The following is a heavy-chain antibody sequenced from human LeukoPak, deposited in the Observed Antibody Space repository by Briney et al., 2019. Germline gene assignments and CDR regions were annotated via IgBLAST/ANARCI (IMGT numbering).Heavy chain of an antibody. J-gene: IGHJ4*02. CDR1: GYTFAAYY. D-gene: IGHD1-26*01. CDR2: ITPNSGGT. Sequence: ASVKVSCKTSGYTFAAYYIHWVRQAPGQGLEWMGWITPNSGGTNYAQKFQGRVSMTRDTSISTAYMELSRLRSDDTAVYYCARDRGGKEQSALGYWGQGTLVTVSS. V-gene: IGHV1-2*02. CDR3: ARDRGGKEQSALGY.